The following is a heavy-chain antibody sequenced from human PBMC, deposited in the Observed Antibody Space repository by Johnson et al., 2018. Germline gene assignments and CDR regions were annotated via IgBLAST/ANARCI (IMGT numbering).Heavy chain of an antibody. CDR3: ARALPWTGDSPYYFDN. D-gene: IGHD3/OR15-3a*01. J-gene: IGHJ4*02. CDR2: MNPNSGNT. V-gene: IGHV1-8*01. Sequence: VQLVECGAEVRKPGASVKVSCNASGYTFTNYDINWVRQATGQGLEWMGWMNPNSGNTGYTQKFQGRVTMTRSTSISTAYMELSSLRSEDTAVYYCARALPWTGDSPYYFDNWGQGTLVTVSS. CDR1: GYTFTNYD.